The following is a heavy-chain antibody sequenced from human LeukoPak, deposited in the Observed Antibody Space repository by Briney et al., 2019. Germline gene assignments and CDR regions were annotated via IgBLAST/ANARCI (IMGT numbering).Heavy chain of an antibody. J-gene: IGHJ4*02. V-gene: IGHV1-3*01. D-gene: IGHD3-22*01. CDR3: TSSVKYYNSSGYYPYDY. CDR2: INAGNGNT. CDR1: GYTFTSYA. Sequence: GASVKVSCKASGYTFTSYAMHWVRQAPGQRLEWMGWINAGNGNTKYSQKFQGRVTMTRSTSISTAYMELSSLRSEDTAVYYCTSSVKYYNSSGYYPYDYWGQGTLVTVSS.